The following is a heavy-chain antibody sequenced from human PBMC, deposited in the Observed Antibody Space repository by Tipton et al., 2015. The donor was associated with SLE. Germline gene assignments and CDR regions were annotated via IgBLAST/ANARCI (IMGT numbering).Heavy chain of an antibody. Sequence: TLSLTCAVSGYSISSGYYWGWIRQPPGKGLEWIGSIYHSGSTYYNPSLKSRGTISVDTSKNQFSLKLSSVTAADTAVYYCARQGSGGWWDYWGQGTLVTVSS. D-gene: IGHD2-15*01. CDR3: ARQGSGGWWDY. J-gene: IGHJ4*02. CDR2: IYHSGST. V-gene: IGHV4-38-2*01. CDR1: GYSISSGYY.